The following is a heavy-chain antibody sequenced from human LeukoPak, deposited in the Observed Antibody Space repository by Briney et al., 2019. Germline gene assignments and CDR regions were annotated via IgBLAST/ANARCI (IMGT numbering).Heavy chain of an antibody. CDR2: ISAYNGNT. V-gene: IGHV1-18*01. CDR3: ARADPYYPTAHNFDY. Sequence: ASVKVSCKASGYTFTSYGISWVRQAPGQGLEWMGWISAYNGNTNYAQKLQGRVTMTTDTSTSTAYMELRSPRSDDTAVYYCARADPYYPTAHNFDYWGQGTLVTVSS. J-gene: IGHJ4*02. D-gene: IGHD3-10*01. CDR1: GYTFTSYG.